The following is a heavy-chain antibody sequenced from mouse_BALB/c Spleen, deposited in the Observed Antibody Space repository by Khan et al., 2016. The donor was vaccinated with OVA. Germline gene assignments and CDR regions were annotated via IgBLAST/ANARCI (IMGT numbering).Heavy chain of an antibody. V-gene: IGHV1-77*01. CDR3: ARAGYGGFAY. D-gene: IGHD3-2*02. Sequence: QVQLQQSGPELVKPGASVKMSCKASGYTFTDYLLSWVKQRTGQGLEWIGEIYPGSGYIYYNEKFKGKATLTSDKSSNTTYMRLSSLTSEDSAVYFCARAGYGGFAYWGQGTLATVSA. J-gene: IGHJ3*01. CDR2: IYPGSGYI. CDR1: GYTFTDYL.